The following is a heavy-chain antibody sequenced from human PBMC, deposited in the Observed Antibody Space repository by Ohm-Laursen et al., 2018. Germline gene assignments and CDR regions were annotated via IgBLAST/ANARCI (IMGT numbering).Heavy chain of an antibody. Sequence: TLSLTCTASGGSIRSYYWSWIRQPPGKGLEWIGYIYYSGSANYNPSLKSRVTISVDTSKNQFSLKLNSVTAADTAVYYCARQDDYIWGSYQDWGQRTLVTVSS. CDR1: GGSIRSYY. CDR2: IYYSGSA. J-gene: IGHJ4*02. D-gene: IGHD3-16*02. CDR3: ARQDDYIWGSYQD. V-gene: IGHV4-59*08.